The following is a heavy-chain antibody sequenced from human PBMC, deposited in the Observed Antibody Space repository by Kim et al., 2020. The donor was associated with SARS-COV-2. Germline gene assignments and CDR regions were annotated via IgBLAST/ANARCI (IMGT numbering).Heavy chain of an antibody. J-gene: IGHJ4*02. V-gene: IGHV1-8*01. CDR2: NSANT. CDR3: LLPAVDY. Sequence: NSANTGYAQKFQGRVTMTRNTAMSTAYMELSSLRSEDTAVYYCLLPAVDYWGQGTLVTVSS.